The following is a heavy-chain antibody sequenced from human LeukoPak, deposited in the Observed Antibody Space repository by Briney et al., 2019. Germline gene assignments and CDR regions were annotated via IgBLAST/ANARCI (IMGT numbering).Heavy chain of an antibody. CDR2: IYYSGST. CDR3: ARGEWVTRFDP. D-gene: IGHD2-21*02. CDR1: GGSISSYY. Sequence: SETLSLTCTVSGGSISSYYWSWIRQPPGKGLEWIGYIYYSGSTNYNPSLKSRVTISVDTSKNQFSLKLSSVTAADTAVYYCARGEWVTRFDPWGQGTLVTVSS. J-gene: IGHJ5*02. V-gene: IGHV4-59*01.